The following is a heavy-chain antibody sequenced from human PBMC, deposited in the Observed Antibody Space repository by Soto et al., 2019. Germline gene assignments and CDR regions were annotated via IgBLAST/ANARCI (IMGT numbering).Heavy chain of an antibody. CDR2: IYYSGST. J-gene: IGHJ4*02. CDR3: ASIAAGGPKIFDY. V-gene: IGHV4-39*01. CDR1: GGSISSSSYY. Sequence: QLQLQESGPGLVKPSETLSLTCTVSGGSISSSSYYWGWIRQPPGKGLEWIGSIYYSGSTYYNPSLKSRVTISVDTSKNQVPLQLSTVTAADTAVYYCASIAAGGPKIFDYWGQGTLVTVSS. D-gene: IGHD6-13*01.